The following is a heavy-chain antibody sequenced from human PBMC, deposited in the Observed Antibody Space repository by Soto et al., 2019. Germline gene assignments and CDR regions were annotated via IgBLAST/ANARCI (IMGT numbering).Heavy chain of an antibody. CDR2: IYIDGST. CDR1: GFTVSSNY. J-gene: IGHJ4*02. CDR3: ASGSGWYSFDY. V-gene: IGHV3-53*01. D-gene: IGHD6-19*01. Sequence: EVQLVESGGGLIQPGGSLRLSCAASGFTVSSNYMSWVRQAPGKGLECVSVIYIDGSTYHADSVKGRFTISRDNSENTLYLQMNSLRAEDTAVYYCASGSGWYSFDYWGQGTLVTVSS.